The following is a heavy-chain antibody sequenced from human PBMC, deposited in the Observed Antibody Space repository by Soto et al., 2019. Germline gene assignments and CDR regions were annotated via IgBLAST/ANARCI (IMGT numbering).Heavy chain of an antibody. Sequence: ASVKVSCKASGYTFRGCDISWVRQASGQGLEWMGWMNPNSGNTAYAQKFQGRVTMTGDTTTNTAYMELSSLTSADTAVYYCTRRARIGKQLWLPFDSWAQGTLVTSPQ. CDR2: MNPNSGNT. D-gene: IGHD3-22*01. V-gene: IGHV1-8*01. J-gene: IGHJ4*02. CDR3: TRRARIGKQLWLPFDS. CDR1: GYTFRGCD.